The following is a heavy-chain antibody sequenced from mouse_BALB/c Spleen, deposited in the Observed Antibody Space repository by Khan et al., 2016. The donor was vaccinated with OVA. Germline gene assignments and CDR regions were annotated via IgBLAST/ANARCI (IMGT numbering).Heavy chain of an antibody. CDR3: ATDYYGSSRYFDY. D-gene: IGHD1-1*01. Sequence: VRLQQPGAEFVKPGASVRLSCTASGFTIKDTYMHWVKQRPDQGLEWLGRIDPAHGNTNYDPKFQGKATITADPSSHTAYLQLSSLTSEDTAVYYCATDYYGSSRYFDYWGQGTTLTVSS. CDR2: IDPAHGNT. CDR1: GFTIKDTY. V-gene: IGHV14-3*02. J-gene: IGHJ2*01.